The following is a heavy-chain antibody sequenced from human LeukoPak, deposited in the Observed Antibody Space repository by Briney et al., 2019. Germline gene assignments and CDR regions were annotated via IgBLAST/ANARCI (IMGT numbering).Heavy chain of an antibody. J-gene: IGHJ4*02. D-gene: IGHD3-16*01. CDR1: GFTFTSSA. CDR2: IVVGSGNT. V-gene: IGHV1-58*02. CDR3: AAVDDYVWGSFEIDY. Sequence: ASVKLSCKASGFTFTSSAMQWVRQARGQRLEWIGWIVVGSGNTNYAQKFQERVTITRDMSTSTAYMELSSLRSEDTAVYYCAAVDDYVWGSFEIDYWGQGTLVTVSS.